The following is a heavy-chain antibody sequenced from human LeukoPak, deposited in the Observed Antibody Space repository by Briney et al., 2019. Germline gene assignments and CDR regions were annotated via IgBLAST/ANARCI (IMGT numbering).Heavy chain of an antibody. CDR1: GYTFTSYD. CDR2: MNPNSGDT. CDR3: ARGRAYYYDSSGLAPDY. D-gene: IGHD3-22*01. J-gene: IGHJ4*02. Sequence: ASVKVSCKASGYTFTSYDINWVRQATGQGVEWMGWMNPNSGDTGYAQKFQGRVTMTRNTSISTAYMELSSLRSEDTAVYYCARGRAYYYDSSGLAPDYWGQGTLVTVSS. V-gene: IGHV1-8*01.